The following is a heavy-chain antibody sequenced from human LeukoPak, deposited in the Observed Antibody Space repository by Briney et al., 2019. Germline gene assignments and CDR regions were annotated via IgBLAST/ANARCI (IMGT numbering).Heavy chain of an antibody. CDR1: GGSFSGYY. CDR3: ARRYYGGHMDV. Sequence: SETLSLTCAVYGGSFSGYYWSWIRQPPGKGLEWTGEINHSGSTNYNPSLKSRVTISVDTSKNQFSLKLSSVTAADTAVYYCARRYYGGHMDVWGKGTTVTISS. CDR2: INHSGST. V-gene: IGHV4-34*01. D-gene: IGHD3-10*01. J-gene: IGHJ6*03.